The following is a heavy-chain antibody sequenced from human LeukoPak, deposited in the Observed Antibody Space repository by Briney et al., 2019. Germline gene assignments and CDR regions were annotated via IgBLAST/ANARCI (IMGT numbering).Heavy chain of an antibody. V-gene: IGHV4-30-4*07. CDR3: ARLAGTD. CDR1: GGSISSGGYS. CDR2: IYYSGST. J-gene: IGHJ4*02. D-gene: IGHD6-13*01. Sequence: SQTLSLTCAVSGGSISSGGYSWSWIRQPPGKGLEWIGYIYYSGSTNYNPSLKSRVTISVDTSKNQFSLKLSSVTAADTAVYYCARLAGTDWGQGTLVTVSS.